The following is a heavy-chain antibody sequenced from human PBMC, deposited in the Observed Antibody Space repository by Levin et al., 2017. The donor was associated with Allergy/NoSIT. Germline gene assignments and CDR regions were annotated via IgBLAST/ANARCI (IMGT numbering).Heavy chain of an antibody. D-gene: IGHD3-16*01. CDR3: AKWQFSNNMMIDY. V-gene: IGHV3-30*18. Sequence: GGSLRLSCAASGFTFSSYGMHWVRQAPGKGLEWVAVISYDGGNKYHVDSIKGRFTISRDNSKNTLYLQMNDLRPEDTAVYYCAKWQFSNNMMIDYWGQGTLVTVSS. CDR2: ISYDGGNK. J-gene: IGHJ4*02. CDR1: GFTFSSYG.